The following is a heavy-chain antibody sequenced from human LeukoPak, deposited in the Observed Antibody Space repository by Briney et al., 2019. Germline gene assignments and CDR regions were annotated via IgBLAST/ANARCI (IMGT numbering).Heavy chain of an antibody. D-gene: IGHD4-11*01. CDR3: ARNQDDYNYYDF. CDR2: LDWGHDT. CDR1: GFSLRTAGMS. J-gene: IGHJ4*02. Sequence: SGPTLVNPTQTLTLTCTFSGFSLRTAGMSVSWIRQPPGKDLEWLARLDWGHDTYYSTSLKTRLTISKDTSKNQVVLTMTNMDPVDTATYYCARNQDDYNYYDFWGQGTLATVSS. V-gene: IGHV2-70*11.